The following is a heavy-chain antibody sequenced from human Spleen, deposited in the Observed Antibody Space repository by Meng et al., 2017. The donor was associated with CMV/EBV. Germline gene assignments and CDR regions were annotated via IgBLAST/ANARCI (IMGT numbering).Heavy chain of an antibody. CDR2: ISYDGSNK. J-gene: IGHJ4*02. CDR3: ARDNEYQLLSFDY. V-gene: IGHV3-30-3*01. CDR1: GFTFSSYA. Sequence: GESLKISCAASGFTFSSYAMHWVRQAPGKGLEWVAVISYDGSNKYYADSVKGRFTISRDNSKNTLYLQMNSLRAEDTAVYYCARDNEYQLLSFDYWGQGTLVTVSS. D-gene: IGHD2-2*01.